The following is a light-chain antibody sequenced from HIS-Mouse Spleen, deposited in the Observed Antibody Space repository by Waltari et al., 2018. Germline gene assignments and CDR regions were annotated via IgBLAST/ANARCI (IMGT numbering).Light chain of an antibody. CDR2: EVS. J-gene: IGLJ2*01. Sequence: QSALTQPPSVSGSPGQSVTISCTGTSSDVGSNNRVSCYQQPPGTAPKLMIYEVSKRPAGAPDCFSGAKSGKTASLTISGHQAEDDADYYCSLDTSSSTLVFGGGTKLTVL. V-gene: IGLV2-18*01. CDR3: SLDTSSSTLV. CDR1: SSDVGSNNR.